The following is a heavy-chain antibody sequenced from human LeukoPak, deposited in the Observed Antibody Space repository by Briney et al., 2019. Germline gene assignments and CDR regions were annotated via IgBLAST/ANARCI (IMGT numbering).Heavy chain of an antibody. Sequence: ASVKVSCKASGYTFTNYYMHWVRQAPGQGLEWMGIINPSGGSTSYVQKFQGRVTMTRDTSTTTVYMELSSLRSEDTAVYSCARDRTGYYYDSSGYYFDAFDIWGQGTMVTVSS. D-gene: IGHD3-22*01. CDR3: ARDRTGYYYDSSGYYFDAFDI. J-gene: IGHJ3*02. V-gene: IGHV1-46*03. CDR2: INPSGGST. CDR1: GYTFTNYY.